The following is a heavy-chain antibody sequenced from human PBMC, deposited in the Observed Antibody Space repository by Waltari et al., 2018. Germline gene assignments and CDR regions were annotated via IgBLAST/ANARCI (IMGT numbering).Heavy chain of an antibody. V-gene: IGHV1-69*01. CDR3: ASGIAAAGINWFDP. CDR2: IIPIFGTA. J-gene: IGHJ5*02. CDR1: RGPFSSYA. D-gene: IGHD6-13*01. Sequence: QVQLVQSGAEVKKPGSSVKVSCKASRGPFSSYAISWVRPAPVQGLEWMGGIIPIFGTANYAQKFQGRVTITADESTSTAYMELSSLRSEDTAVYYCASGIAAAGINWFDPWGQGTLVTVSS.